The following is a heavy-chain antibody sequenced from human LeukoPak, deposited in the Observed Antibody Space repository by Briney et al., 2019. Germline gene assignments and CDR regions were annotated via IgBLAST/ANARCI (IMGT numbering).Heavy chain of an antibody. CDR2: MYYSSGNT. J-gene: IGHJ5*02. Sequence: SETLSLTCAVYGGSFSGYYWSWIRQPPGKGLEWIGSMYYSSGNTYYNPSLKSRVTISVDTSKNQFSLKLSSVTAADTGVYYLARGGGEGRGIAMVRGVRAPSYNWFDPWGHGTQVTVSS. V-gene: IGHV4-34*01. CDR1: GGSFSGYY. CDR3: ARGGGEGRGIAMVRGVRAPSYNWFDP. D-gene: IGHD3-10*01.